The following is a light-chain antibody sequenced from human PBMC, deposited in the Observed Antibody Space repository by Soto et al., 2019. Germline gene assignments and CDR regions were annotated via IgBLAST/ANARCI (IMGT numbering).Light chain of an antibody. V-gene: IGKV4-1*01. CDR2: SAS. J-gene: IGKJ5*01. CDR3: QQYYNPPL. Sequence: DIGRSQSPASLGVSLGERATLNFKCRQSVLYSSNNKSSLAWHQQNQAQPPHFLFYSASTRETGVPDRFSGSGSGTAFTLTISSLQAVAVAVYYCQQYYNPPLFGQGTRLEI. CDR1: QSVLYSSNNKSS.